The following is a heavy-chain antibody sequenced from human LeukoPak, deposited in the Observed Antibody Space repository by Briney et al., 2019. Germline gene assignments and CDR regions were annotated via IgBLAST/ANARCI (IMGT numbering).Heavy chain of an antibody. Sequence: ASVKVSCKSSGYTFTAYYIHWVRQAPGQGLEWMGWTNPNSGATSYAQKFQGRVTMTRDTSISTAYMELSGLTSEDTAIYFCARRGWVRGYSRSLFGYWGQGSLVTVSS. CDR2: TNPNSGAT. D-gene: IGHD5-12*01. CDR3: ARRGWVRGYSRSLFGY. J-gene: IGHJ4*02. V-gene: IGHV1-2*02. CDR1: GYTFTAYY.